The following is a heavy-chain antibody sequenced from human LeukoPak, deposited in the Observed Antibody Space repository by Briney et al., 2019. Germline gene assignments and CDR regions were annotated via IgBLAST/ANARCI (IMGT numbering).Heavy chain of an antibody. CDR2: IHHSGST. Sequence: PSETLSLTCTVSGGSISSSHWWGWVRQPPGKGLEWLGEIHHSGSTNSNPSLKSRATISVDKSKNQFSLRLNSVTAADTAVYYCAREFVQGSSLPYFDCWGQGTLVTVSS. D-gene: IGHD2-21*01. J-gene: IGHJ4*02. CDR1: GGSISSSHW. V-gene: IGHV4-4*02. CDR3: AREFVQGSSLPYFDC.